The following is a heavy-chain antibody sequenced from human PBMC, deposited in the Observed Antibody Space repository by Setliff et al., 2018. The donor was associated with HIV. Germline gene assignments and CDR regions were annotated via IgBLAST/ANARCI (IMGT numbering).Heavy chain of an antibody. Sequence: SETLSLTCTVSGVSFGSRDYYRAWIRQPPGKGLEWIGSFYYSGSTYYNPSLKSRVTISVDTSKNQFSLKLSSVTAADTAVYYCARRQQLWLLYAFDIWGQGTMVTVSS. CDR1: GVSFGSRDYY. CDR2: FYYSGST. J-gene: IGHJ3*02. V-gene: IGHV4-39*01. CDR3: ARRQQLWLLYAFDI. D-gene: IGHD5-18*01.